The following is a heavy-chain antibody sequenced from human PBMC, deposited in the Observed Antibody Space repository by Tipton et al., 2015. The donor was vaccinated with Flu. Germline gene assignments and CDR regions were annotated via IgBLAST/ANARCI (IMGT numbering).Heavy chain of an antibody. V-gene: IGHV4-39*07. J-gene: IGHJ4*02. CDR2: ISYSGSA. CDR3: ARWDYVNTGAFDY. Sequence: GLVKPSETLSLTCTVSGDSISSDIYYWGWIRQPPGKGLEWIGIISYSGSAYDNPSLKSRVTISVDTSKNQFSLRLTSVTAADTAVYFCARWDYVNTGAFDYWGQGSLVIVSS. CDR1: GDSISSDIYY. D-gene: IGHD3-10*02.